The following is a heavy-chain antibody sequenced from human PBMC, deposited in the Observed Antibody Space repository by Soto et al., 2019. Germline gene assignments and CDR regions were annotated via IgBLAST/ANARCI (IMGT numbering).Heavy chain of an antibody. V-gene: IGHV3-23*01. CDR1: GFTFSSYA. CDR3: AIARPGCFAY. CDR2: ISGSGGST. Sequence: EVQLLESGGGLVQPGGSLRLSCAASGFTFSSYAMSWVRQAPGKGLEWVTAISGSGGSTYYADSGKGRFTISRDNSKNTLYLQMNSLRAEDTAVYYGAIARPGCFAYWGQGTLVTVSS. J-gene: IGHJ4*02. D-gene: IGHD3-10*01.